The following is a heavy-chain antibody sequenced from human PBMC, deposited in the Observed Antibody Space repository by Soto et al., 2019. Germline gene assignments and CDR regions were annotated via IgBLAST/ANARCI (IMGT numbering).Heavy chain of an antibody. D-gene: IGHD6-6*01. V-gene: IGHV4-39*01. CDR3: ARVGVIAARRGYYYYGMDV. J-gene: IGHJ6*02. CDR1: GGSISRSTYY. Sequence: SETLSLTCSVSGGSISRSTYYWGWISHPPGKGLEWIGSIYYSGSTYYNPSLKSRVTISVDTSKNQFSLKLSSVTAADTAVYYCARVGVIAARRGYYYYGMDVWGQGTTVTVSS. CDR2: IYYSGST.